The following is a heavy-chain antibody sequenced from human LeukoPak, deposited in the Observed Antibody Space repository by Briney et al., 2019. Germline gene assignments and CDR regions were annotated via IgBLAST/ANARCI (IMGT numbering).Heavy chain of an antibody. D-gene: IGHD6-19*01. CDR1: GFTFSSYW. Sequence: GGSPRLSCAASGFTFSSYWMIWVRQAPGRGLEWVANIKQDGSEKYYGDSVKGRFTISRDNAKNSLSLQMNNLRVEDTAVYYCAREERHAAVAGPPHPNYWGQGTLVTVSS. CDR2: IKQDGSEK. V-gene: IGHV3-7*01. CDR3: AREERHAAVAGPPHPNY. J-gene: IGHJ4*02.